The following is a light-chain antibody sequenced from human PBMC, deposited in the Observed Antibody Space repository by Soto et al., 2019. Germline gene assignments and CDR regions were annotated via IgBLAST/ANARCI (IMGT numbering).Light chain of an antibody. Sequence: DIQTTQSPSSLSASVGDRVTITCRASQSISSYLNWYQQKPGKAPKLLIYAASSLQSGVPSRFSGSGSGTDFTLTISSLQPEDVATYYCQKYNSAPLTFGGGTKVDIK. CDR2: AAS. J-gene: IGKJ4*01. CDR1: QSISSY. V-gene: IGKV1-39*01. CDR3: QKYNSAPLT.